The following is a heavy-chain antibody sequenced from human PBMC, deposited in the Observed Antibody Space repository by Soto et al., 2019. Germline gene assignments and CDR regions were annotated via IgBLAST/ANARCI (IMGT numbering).Heavy chain of an antibody. CDR1: GFSLSGYW. V-gene: IGHV3-74*01. J-gene: IGHJ3*02. CDR3: VRVLKSIGWDNDVFDI. CDR2: IDTYGSVT. D-gene: IGHD6-19*01. Sequence: AGGSLRLSCAASGFSLSGYWMHWVRQAPGKGLVWVSRIDTYGSVTKYADSVEGRFSISKDNAENTLYPQMNNLRADDTAVYYCVRVLKSIGWDNDVFDIWGQGTMVTVSS.